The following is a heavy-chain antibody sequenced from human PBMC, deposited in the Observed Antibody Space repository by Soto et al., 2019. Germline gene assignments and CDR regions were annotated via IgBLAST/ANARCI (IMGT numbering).Heavy chain of an antibody. J-gene: IGHJ4*02. V-gene: IGHV4-30-2*06. D-gene: IGHD5-12*01. Sequence: QLRLQESGSGVVRTSETLSLTCTVSGGSITPGGFSWSWIRQSPGKGLEWIGYIGHLENTYFHPTFKSRLTMSIDRSKNQCSLNLSSVTAADRAVYYWARGGGNDPFDSWGQGVLVSVSS. CDR3: ARGGGNDPFDS. CDR2: IGHLENT. CDR1: GGSITPGGFS.